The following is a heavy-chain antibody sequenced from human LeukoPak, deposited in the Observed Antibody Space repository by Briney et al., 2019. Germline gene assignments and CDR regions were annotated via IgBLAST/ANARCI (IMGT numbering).Heavy chain of an antibody. CDR3: ARVGTMVRGYYYYGMGV. D-gene: IGHD3-10*01. CDR1: GGSISSYY. CDR2: IYYSGST. V-gene: IGHV4-59*01. J-gene: IGHJ6*02. Sequence: SETLSLTCTVSGGSISSYYWSWIRQPPGKGLEWIGYIYYSGSTNYNPSLKSRVTISVDTSKNQFSLKLSSVTAADTAVYYCARVGTMVRGYYYYGMGVWGQGTTVTVSS.